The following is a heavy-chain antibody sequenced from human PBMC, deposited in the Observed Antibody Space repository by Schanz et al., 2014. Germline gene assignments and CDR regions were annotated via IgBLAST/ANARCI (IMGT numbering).Heavy chain of an antibody. CDR1: GFSFSSYA. CDR2: ITTAGTKM. V-gene: IGHV3-30-3*01. D-gene: IGHD4-17*01. CDR3: ARKMKLGVYGGKGHDSLDI. J-gene: IGHJ3*02. Sequence: VQLLESGGGLVEPGGSLRLSCAASGFSFSSYAMGWVRQARGKGLEWVAAITTAGTKMYYADSVRGRFTVSRDNSKNTLYLQMNTLRAEDTAVYYCARKMKLGVYGGKGHDSLDIWGQGTMVTVSS.